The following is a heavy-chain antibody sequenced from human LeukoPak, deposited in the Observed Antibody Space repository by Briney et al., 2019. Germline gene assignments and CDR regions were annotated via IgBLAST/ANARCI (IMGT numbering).Heavy chain of an antibody. V-gene: IGHV3-33*01. CDR1: GFTFSNYG. CDR3: ARVPSDIVVVEPATPDF. D-gene: IGHD2-15*01. Sequence: PGRSLRLSCAASGFTFSNYGMHWVRQAPGKGLEWVAVIWYDGTNKYYADSVKGRFTISRDNSKNMLYLQMDSLRAEDTAVYYCARVPSDIVVVEPATPDFWGQGTLVTVSS. J-gene: IGHJ4*02. CDR2: IWYDGTNK.